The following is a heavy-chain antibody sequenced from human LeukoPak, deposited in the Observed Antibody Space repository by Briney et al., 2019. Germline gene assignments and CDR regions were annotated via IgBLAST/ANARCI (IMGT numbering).Heavy chain of an antibody. CDR3: ARHARNPYGSGTHYPNY. CDR2: IFHSGST. Sequence: PSGTLSLTCAVSGGSISSGNWWSWVRQPPGKGLQWIGEIFHSGSTNYNPSLKSRVTISVDNSKNQLSLTLTSVTAADSAVYYCARHARNPYGSGTHYPNYWGQGTLVTVSS. J-gene: IGHJ4*02. V-gene: IGHV4-4*02. D-gene: IGHD3-10*01. CDR1: GGSISSGNW.